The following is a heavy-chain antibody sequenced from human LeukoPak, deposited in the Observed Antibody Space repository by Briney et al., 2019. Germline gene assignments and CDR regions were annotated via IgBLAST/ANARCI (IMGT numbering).Heavy chain of an antibody. CDR2: IASKTDGGTT. Sequence: GGSLRLSCTASGFTFSDAWMNWVRQAPGKGLEWVGRIASKTDGGTTDYAAPVKGRFTISRDDSKNTLFLQMNSLKTEDTAVYYCTTGIRGDCGQGTLVTVSS. CDR3: TTGIRGD. CDR1: GFTFSDAW. J-gene: IGHJ4*02. V-gene: IGHV3-15*04.